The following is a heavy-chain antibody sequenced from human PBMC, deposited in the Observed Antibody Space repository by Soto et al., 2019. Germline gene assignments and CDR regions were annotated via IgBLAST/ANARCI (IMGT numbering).Heavy chain of an antibody. CDR2: INPSGGST. V-gene: IGHV1-46*01. CDR3: ATLREVGATYGDFDY. CDR1: GYTFTSYY. D-gene: IGHD1-26*01. J-gene: IGHJ4*02. Sequence: QVQLVQSGAEVKKPGASVKVSCKASGYTFTSYYMHWVRQAPGQGLEWMGIINPSGGSTSYAQKFQGRVTMTRDTSTSTVYMELSSLRSEDTAVYYGATLREVGATYGDFDYWGQGTLVTVSS.